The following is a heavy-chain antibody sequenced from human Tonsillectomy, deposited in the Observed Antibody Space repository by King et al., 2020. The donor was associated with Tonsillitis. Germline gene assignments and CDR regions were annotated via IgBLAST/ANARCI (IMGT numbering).Heavy chain of an antibody. J-gene: IGHJ5*02. CDR1: GGSFSNYY. CDR2: INHSGST. V-gene: IGHV4-34*01. CDR3: ARGPEEEQQLVGDWFDP. Sequence: VQLQQWGAGLLKPSETLSLTCAVCGGSFSNYYCSWIRQPPGKGLEWIGEINHSGSTNYNPSLQSRVTISVYTSKNQFSLKLSSLTAAATAVYSWARGPEEEQQLVGDWFDPWGQGTLVTVSS. D-gene: IGHD6-13*01.